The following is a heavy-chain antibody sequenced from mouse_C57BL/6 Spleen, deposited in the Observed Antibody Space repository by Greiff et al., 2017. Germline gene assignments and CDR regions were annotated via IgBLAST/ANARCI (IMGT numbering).Heavy chain of an antibody. CDR2: IYPGDGDT. CDR1: GYAFSSSW. V-gene: IGHV1-82*01. CDR3: APYYYGSSSGYYFDY. D-gene: IGHD1-1*01. J-gene: IGHJ2*01. Sequence: QVQLQQSGPELVKPGASVKISCKASGYAFSSSWMNWVKQRPGKGLEWIGRIYPGDGDTNYNGKFKGKATLTADKSSSTAYMQLSSLTSEDSAVYFCAPYYYGSSSGYYFDYWGQGTTLTVSS.